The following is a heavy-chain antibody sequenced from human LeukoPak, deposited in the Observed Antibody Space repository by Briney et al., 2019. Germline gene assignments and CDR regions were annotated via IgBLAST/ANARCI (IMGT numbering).Heavy chain of an antibody. CDR3: ARDRGWGEGAFDI. CDR1: GGSFSGYY. V-gene: IGHV4-59*01. D-gene: IGHD7-27*01. Sequence: PSETLSLTCAVYGGSFSGYYWSWIRQPPGKGLEWIGYIYYSGNTNYNPSLKSRVTISADTSKNQFSLKLNSVTAADTAIYYCARDRGWGEGAFDIWGQGTMVTVSS. J-gene: IGHJ3*02. CDR2: IYYSGNT.